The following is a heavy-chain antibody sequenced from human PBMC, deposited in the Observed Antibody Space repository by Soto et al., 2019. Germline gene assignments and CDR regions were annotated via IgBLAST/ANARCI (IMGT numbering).Heavy chain of an antibody. CDR1: GGSISSGGYY. V-gene: IGHV4-31*03. D-gene: IGHD2-2*01. CDR2: IYYSGST. J-gene: IGHJ4*02. CDR3: ARHGFNVVVPAAIPV. Sequence: SETLSLTCTVSGGSISSGGYYWSWIRQHPGKGLEWIGYIYYSGSTYYNPSLKSRVTISVDTSRNQFSLKLSSVTAAGTAVYYCARHGFNVVVPAAIPVWGQGTLVTVSS.